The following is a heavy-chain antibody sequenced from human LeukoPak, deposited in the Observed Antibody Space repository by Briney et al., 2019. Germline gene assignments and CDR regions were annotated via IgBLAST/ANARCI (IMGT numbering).Heavy chain of an antibody. Sequence: ASVKVSCKASGYTFTSYDINWVRQATGQGLEWMGWMNPNSGNTGYAQKFQGRVTITRNTSISTAYMELSSLRSEDTAVYYCARGHNQNDVSYYYYYMDVWGKGTTVTVS. V-gene: IGHV1-8*03. J-gene: IGHJ6*03. D-gene: IGHD1-1*01. CDR2: MNPNSGNT. CDR3: ARGHNQNDVSYYYYYMDV. CDR1: GYTFTSYD.